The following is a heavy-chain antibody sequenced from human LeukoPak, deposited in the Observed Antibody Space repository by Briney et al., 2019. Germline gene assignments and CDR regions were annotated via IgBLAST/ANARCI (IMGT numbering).Heavy chain of an antibody. CDR1: GFTFSSYA. Sequence: PGGSLRLSCAASGFTFSSYAMSWVRQAPGKGLEWVSSISSSSSYIYYADSVKGRFTISRDNAKNSLYLQMNSLRAEDTAVYYCARNYYDSSGYYGDAFDIWGQGTMVTVSS. CDR3: ARNYYDSSGYYGDAFDI. D-gene: IGHD3-22*01. CDR2: ISSSSSYI. J-gene: IGHJ3*02. V-gene: IGHV3-21*01.